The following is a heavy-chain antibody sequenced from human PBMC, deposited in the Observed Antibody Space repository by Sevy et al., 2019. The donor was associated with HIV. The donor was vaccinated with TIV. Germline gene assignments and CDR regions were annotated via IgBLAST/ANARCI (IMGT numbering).Heavy chain of an antibody. V-gene: IGHV3-74*01. Sequence: GESLKISCAASGFTLSADWMHWVRQTPGKGLVCVSRINSYGAATHYADSVKGRFIISKDNGKNSLYLQMNSLRVEDTGLYYCTRGTRGVVQSWGQGTLVTVSS. CDR1: GFTLSADW. CDR3: TRGTRGVVQS. J-gene: IGHJ5*02. D-gene: IGHD3-10*01. CDR2: INSYGAAT.